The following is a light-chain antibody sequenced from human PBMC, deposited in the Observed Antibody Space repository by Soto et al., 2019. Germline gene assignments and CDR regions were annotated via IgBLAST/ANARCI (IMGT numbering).Light chain of an antibody. Sequence: EMVLTQSPATLSLSPGERVTLSCRASQSVSNSLVWYQQKAGQAPRLLLYGISYRATGVPARFSGSGSGTDFTLSLSSLGPEDFAILYRQEGRDWASKFTFGQGTKVEVK. J-gene: IGKJ1*01. CDR2: GIS. CDR1: QSVSNS. V-gene: IGKV3-11*01. CDR3: QEGRDWASKFT.